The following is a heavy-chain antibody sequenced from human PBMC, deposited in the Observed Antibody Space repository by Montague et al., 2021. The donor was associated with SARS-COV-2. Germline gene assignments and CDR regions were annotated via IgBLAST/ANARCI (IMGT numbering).Heavy chain of an antibody. J-gene: IGHJ5*02. CDR1: GVSVSSNNYY. CDR2: IYFNGNT. D-gene: IGHD3-16*01. V-gene: IGHV4-61*03. Sequence: TLSLTCSVSGVSVSSNNYYWTWIRRPPGKGLEWIGYIYFNGNTIXXPSLEGRVTTSIDTSKNHFSLRLTSVTPADTAVYYCAREVVGVKTNWLDTWGQGTLVTVSS. CDR3: AREVVGVKTNWLDT.